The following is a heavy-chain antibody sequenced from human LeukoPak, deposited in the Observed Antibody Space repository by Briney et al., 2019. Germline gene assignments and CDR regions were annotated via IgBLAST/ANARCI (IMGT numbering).Heavy chain of an antibody. CDR2: INSDRSST. CDR1: GFTFSSYW. J-gene: IGHJ5*02. Sequence: PGESLRLSCAASGFTFSSYWMHWVRQAPGTGLVWVSRINSDRSSTSYADSAKGRFTIPRDNAKNTLYLQMNSLRAEDTAVYYCARAARGFDPWGQGTLVTVSS. V-gene: IGHV3-74*01. CDR3: ARAARGFDP.